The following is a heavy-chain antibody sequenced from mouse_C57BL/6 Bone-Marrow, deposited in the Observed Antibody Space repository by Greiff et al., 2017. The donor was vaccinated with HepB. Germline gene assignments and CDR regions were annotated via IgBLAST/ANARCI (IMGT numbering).Heavy chain of an antibody. Sequence: QVQLQQPGAELVKPGASVKLSCKASGYTFTSYWMHWVKPRPGQGLEWIGMIHPNSGSTNYNEKFKSKATLTVDKSSSTAYMQLSSLTSEDSAVYDCATPYYDGYPYAMDYWGQGTSVTVSS. D-gene: IGHD2-3*01. J-gene: IGHJ4*01. CDR1: GYTFTSYW. CDR3: ATPYYDGYPYAMDY. V-gene: IGHV1-64*01. CDR2: IHPNSGST.